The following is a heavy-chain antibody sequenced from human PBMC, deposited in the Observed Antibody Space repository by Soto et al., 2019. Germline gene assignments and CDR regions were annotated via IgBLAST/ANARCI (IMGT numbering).Heavy chain of an antibody. V-gene: IGHV1-8*01. CDR1: GYTFTAND. CDR3: ARGGPAAGFDL. Sequence: ASLKVSCKASGYTFTANDIDWVRQASGQGLEWLGWMKPKTGDSGSAQDFQGRITMTRDTATSTAYMELSNLRSEDTAVYYCARGGPAAGFDLWGQGTLVTVYS. D-gene: IGHD6-13*01. J-gene: IGHJ4*02. CDR2: MKPKTGDS.